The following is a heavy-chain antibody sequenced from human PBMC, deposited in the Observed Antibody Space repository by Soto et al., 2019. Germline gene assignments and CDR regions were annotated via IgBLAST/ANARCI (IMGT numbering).Heavy chain of an antibody. CDR2: ISYDGSNK. J-gene: IGHJ6*02. CDR3: ARGTTTSAFSAMDV. D-gene: IGHD1-1*01. Sequence: QVQLVESGGGVVQPGRSLRLSCAASGFTFSNNAMDWVRQAPGRGLEWVAVISYDGSNKYIAESVKGRFTLSRDNSKNTQFLQMNSLRAEDTAVYYCARGTTTSAFSAMDVWGQGTTVTVSS. CDR1: GFTFSNNA. V-gene: IGHV3-30-3*01.